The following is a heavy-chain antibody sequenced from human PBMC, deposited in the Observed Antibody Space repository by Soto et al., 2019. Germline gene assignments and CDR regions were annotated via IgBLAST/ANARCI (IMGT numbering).Heavy chain of an antibody. Sequence: SETLSLTCTVSGGSISGYYWSWVRQPPGKGLEWIGYIYYRGDTKYNPSLKGRVTFSVDTSKNQFSLKLASVTASDTAVYYCAREALFWGKGILVTVS. CDR2: IYYRGDT. CDR1: GGSISGYY. D-gene: IGHD2-21*01. CDR3: AREALF. V-gene: IGHV4-59*13. J-gene: IGHJ4*02.